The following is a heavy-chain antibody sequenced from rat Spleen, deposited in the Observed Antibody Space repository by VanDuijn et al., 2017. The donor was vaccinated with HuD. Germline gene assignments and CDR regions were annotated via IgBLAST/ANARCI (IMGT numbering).Heavy chain of an antibody. CDR2: IIYDGTKT. Sequence: EVQLVESGGGLVQPGRSMKLSCAASGFTFSDYNMAWVRQAPKKGLEWVATIIYDGTKTHYRDSVRGRFTISRDNAKSTLYLQMDSRRSEDTATYYFAADAPRVLSVGSWGQGTLVTVSS. V-gene: IGHV5-7*01. CDR3: AADAPRVLSVGS. CDR1: GFTFSDYN. J-gene: IGHJ3*01. D-gene: IGHD1-4*01.